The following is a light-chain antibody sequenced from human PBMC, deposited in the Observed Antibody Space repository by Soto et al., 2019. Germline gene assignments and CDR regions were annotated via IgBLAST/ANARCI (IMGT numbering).Light chain of an antibody. CDR3: QQHNAAPLT. CDR2: GAT. CDR1: QPISNY. V-gene: IGKV1-39*01. Sequence: DVQLTQSPSSLSASVGDRVTITCRASQPISNYLNWYQQKAGEAPKALIFGATSLQSGVPSQFSGSGYGTDFTLIISSLQPEDFATYYCQQHNAAPLTFGQGT. J-gene: IGKJ5*01.